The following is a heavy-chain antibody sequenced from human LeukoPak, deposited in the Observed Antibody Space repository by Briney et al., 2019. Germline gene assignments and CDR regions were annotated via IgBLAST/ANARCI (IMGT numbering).Heavy chain of an antibody. D-gene: IGHD3-3*01. J-gene: IGHJ6*02. V-gene: IGHV4-59*01. Sequence: PSETLSLTCTVFGGSISSYYWSWIRQPPGKGLEWIGYIYYSGSTNYNPSLKSRVTISVDTSKNQFSRKLSSVTAADTAVYYCAGSGYHYYGMDVWGQGTTVTVSS. CDR2: IYYSGST. CDR3: AGSGYHYYGMDV. CDR1: GGSISSYY.